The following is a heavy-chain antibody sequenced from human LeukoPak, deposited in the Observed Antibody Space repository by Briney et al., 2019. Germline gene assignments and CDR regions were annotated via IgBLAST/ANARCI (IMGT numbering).Heavy chain of an antibody. CDR3: TRVFGDYVDYYYMDV. CDR1: GFTFGEYP. D-gene: IGHD4-17*01. CDR2: IGSKAYGGTT. J-gene: IGHJ6*03. Sequence: GGSLRLSCTASGFTFGEYPMSWVRQAPGTGLEWVGFIGSKAYGGTTEYAASVKGRFTISRDDSKSTAYLQMNSLKTEDTAVYYCTRVFGDYVDYYYMDVWGKGTTVTVSS. V-gene: IGHV3-49*04.